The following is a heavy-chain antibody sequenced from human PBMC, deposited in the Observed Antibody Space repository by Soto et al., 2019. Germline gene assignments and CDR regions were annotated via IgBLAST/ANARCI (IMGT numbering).Heavy chain of an antibody. CDR1: GFTVSSNF. CDR2: IYSDGST. CDR3: ASRRNPYGAYDY. Sequence: EVQLVVSGGGLVQPGGSLRLSCAASGFTVSSNFMSWVRQAPGKGLEWVSIIYSDGSTHYADSVKGRFTISRDNSKNTLYLQMNSLRADDTAVYYCASRRNPYGAYDYWGQGTLVTVSS. J-gene: IGHJ4*02. D-gene: IGHD4-17*01. V-gene: IGHV3-66*01.